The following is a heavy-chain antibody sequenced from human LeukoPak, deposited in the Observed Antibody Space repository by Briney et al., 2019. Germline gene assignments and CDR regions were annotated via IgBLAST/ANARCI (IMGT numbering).Heavy chain of an antibody. Sequence: PGGSLRLSCAASGFTFSSYSMNWVRQAPGKGLEWVSSISSSSSYIYYADSAKGRFTISRDNAKNSLYLQMNSLRAEDTAAYYCARDVDDSSGYYYWGQGTLVTVSS. D-gene: IGHD3-22*01. CDR2: ISSSSSYI. CDR1: GFTFSSYS. CDR3: ARDVDDSSGYYY. V-gene: IGHV3-21*01. J-gene: IGHJ4*02.